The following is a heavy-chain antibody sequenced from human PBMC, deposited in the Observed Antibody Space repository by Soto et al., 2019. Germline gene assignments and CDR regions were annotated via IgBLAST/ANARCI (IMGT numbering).Heavy chain of an antibody. J-gene: IGHJ4*02. CDR1: GYTFTSYD. V-gene: IGHV1-8*01. CDR2: MNPNSGNT. CDR3: ARPYYCSGGSCERYYFVY. D-gene: IGHD2-15*01. Sequence: QVQLVQSGAEVKKPGASVKVSCKASGYTFTSYDINWVRQATGQGLEWMGWMNPNSGNTGYAQKFQGRITMTRDTSINTAYMELSSLRSEDTAVYYCARPYYCSGGSCERYYFVYWGQGTLVTVSS.